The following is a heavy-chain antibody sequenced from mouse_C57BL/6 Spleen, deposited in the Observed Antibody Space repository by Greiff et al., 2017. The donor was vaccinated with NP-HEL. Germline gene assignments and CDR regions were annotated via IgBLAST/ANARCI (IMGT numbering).Heavy chain of an antibody. J-gene: IGHJ3*01. V-gene: IGHV5-12*01. Sequence: EVQGVESGGGLVQPGGSLKLSCAASGFTFSDYYMYWVRQTPEKRLEWVAYISNGGGSTYYPDTVKGRFTISRDNAKNTLYLQMSRLKSEDTAMYYCARPIYDGYYPFAYWGQGTLVTVSA. CDR2: ISNGGGST. D-gene: IGHD2-3*01. CDR1: GFTFSDYY. CDR3: ARPIYDGYYPFAY.